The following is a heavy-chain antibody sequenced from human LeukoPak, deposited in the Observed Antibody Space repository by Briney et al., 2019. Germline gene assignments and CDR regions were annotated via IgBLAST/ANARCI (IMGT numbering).Heavy chain of an antibody. CDR3: ARSGRWDFWSGYPHTSDY. V-gene: IGHV4-59*01. CDR2: IYYSGST. J-gene: IGHJ4*02. CDR1: GGSISSYY. Sequence: SETLSLTCTVSGGSISSYYWSWIRQPPGKGLEWIGYIYYSGSTNYNPSLKSRVTISVDTSKNQFSLKLSSVTAADTAVYYCARSGRWDFWSGYPHTSDYWGQGTLVTVSS. D-gene: IGHD3-3*01.